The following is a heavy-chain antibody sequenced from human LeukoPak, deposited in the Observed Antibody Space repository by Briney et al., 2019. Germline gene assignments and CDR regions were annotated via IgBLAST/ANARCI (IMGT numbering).Heavy chain of an antibody. V-gene: IGHV4-59*08. CDR3: ARHYYYGSGSYAFDI. D-gene: IGHD3-10*01. CDR2: IYYSGST. Sequence: MTSETLSLTCGVYGGSFSGYYWNWIRQPPGKGPEWIGYIYYSGSTNYNPSLKSRVTISVDTSKNQFSLKLSSVTAADTAVYYCARHYYYGSGSYAFDIWGQGTMVTVSS. J-gene: IGHJ3*02. CDR1: GGSFSGYY.